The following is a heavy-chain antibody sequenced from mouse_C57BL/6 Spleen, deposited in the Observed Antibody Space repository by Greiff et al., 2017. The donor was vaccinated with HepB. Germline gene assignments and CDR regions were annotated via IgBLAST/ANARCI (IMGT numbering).Heavy chain of an antibody. CDR3: ARSGYYDDYYAMDY. D-gene: IGHD2-4*01. CDR1: GYAFSSYW. CDR2: IYPGDGDT. J-gene: IGHJ4*01. Sequence: QVQLKESGAELVKPGASVKISCKASGYAFSSYWMNWVKQRPGKGLEWIGQIYPGDGDTNYNGKFKGKATLTADKSSSTAYMQLSSLTSEDSAVYFCARSGYYDDYYAMDYWGQGTSVTVSS. V-gene: IGHV1-80*01.